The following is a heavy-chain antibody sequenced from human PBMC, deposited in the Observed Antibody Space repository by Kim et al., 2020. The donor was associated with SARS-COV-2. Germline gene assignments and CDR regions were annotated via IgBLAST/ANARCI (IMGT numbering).Heavy chain of an antibody. J-gene: IGHJ4*02. CDR3: AKGERNNWSFFDY. CDR2: VSGSGGST. V-gene: IGHV3-23*01. CDR1: GFTFSSYA. Sequence: GGSLRLSCAASGFTFSSYAMSWVRQAPGKGPEWVSLVSGSGGSTYHADSVKGRFAISRDNSKKTLYLKMNSLRAEDTALYYCAKGERNNWSFFDYWGQG. D-gene: IGHD1-1*01.